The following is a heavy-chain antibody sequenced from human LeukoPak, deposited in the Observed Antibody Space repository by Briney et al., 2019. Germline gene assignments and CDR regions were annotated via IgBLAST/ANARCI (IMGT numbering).Heavy chain of an antibody. D-gene: IGHD5-18*01. CDR1: GYTFTGYY. CDR3: ARENGYSYGYFDY. J-gene: IGHJ4*02. Sequence: ASVKVSCKASGYTFTGYYMHWVRQAPGQGLEWMGGIIPIFGTANYAQKFQGRVTITADKSTSTAYMELSSLRSEDTAVYYCARENGYSYGYFDYWGQGTLVTVSS. CDR2: IIPIFGTA. V-gene: IGHV1-69*06.